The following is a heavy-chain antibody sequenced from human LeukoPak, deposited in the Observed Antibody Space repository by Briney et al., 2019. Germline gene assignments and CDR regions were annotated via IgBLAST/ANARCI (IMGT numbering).Heavy chain of an antibody. CDR1: GSTFTSTY. J-gene: IGHJ4*02. D-gene: IGHD3-9*01. CDR3: ARVLFNSGYDY. V-gene: IGHV1-2*02. Sequence: ASVKVSCKTSGSTFTSTYMHWVRQAPGQGLEWMGWINPNSGETKFAQKFQGRVTMTRDTSISTVYMDLGGLRSDDTAVYYCARVLFNSGYDYWGQGSLVTVSS. CDR2: INPNSGET.